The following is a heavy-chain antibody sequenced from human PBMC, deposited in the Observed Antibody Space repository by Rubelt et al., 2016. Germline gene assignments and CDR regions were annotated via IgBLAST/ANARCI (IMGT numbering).Heavy chain of an antibody. D-gene: IGHD3-16*01. CDR3: AREGDYYYGMDV. V-gene: IGHV1-2*06. Sequence: QVQLVQSGAEVKKPGASVKVSCKASGYTFTGYSMHWVRPAPGQGLEWMGRINPNSGGTNYAQKFQWRVAMTRDTSISQASLGWSRLRSDATAVCYCAREGDYYYGMDVWGQGTTVTVSS. CDR2: INPNSGGT. CDR1: GYTFTGYS. J-gene: IGHJ6*02.